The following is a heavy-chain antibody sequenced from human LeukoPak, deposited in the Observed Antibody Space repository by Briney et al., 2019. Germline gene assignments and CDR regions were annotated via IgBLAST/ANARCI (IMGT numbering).Heavy chain of an antibody. D-gene: IGHD7-27*01. CDR1: GHTFTSYG. Sequence: EASVKVSCKASGHTFTSYGVSWVRQAPGQGLEWMGWISAYNGNTNYAQKVQARVTMTRDTSTSTAYMELRSLRSDDTAVYYCARGLPWGQNSLYGMDVWGQGTTVTVSS. J-gene: IGHJ6*02. CDR3: ARGLPWGQNSLYGMDV. CDR2: ISAYNGNT. V-gene: IGHV1-18*01.